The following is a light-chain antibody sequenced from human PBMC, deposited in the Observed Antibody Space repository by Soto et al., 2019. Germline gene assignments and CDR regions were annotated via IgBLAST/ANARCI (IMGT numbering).Light chain of an antibody. CDR1: QSVSSSY. J-gene: IGKJ5*01. CDR2: GAS. Sequence: EIVLTQSPGTLSLSPGERATLSCRASQSVSSSYLAWYQQKPGQAPRLLIYGASSRATGIPDRFSGSGSGTDFTLTISSLQPEDFATYYCHQSYVIPTFGQGTRLEIK. CDR3: HQSYVIPT. V-gene: IGKV3-20*01.